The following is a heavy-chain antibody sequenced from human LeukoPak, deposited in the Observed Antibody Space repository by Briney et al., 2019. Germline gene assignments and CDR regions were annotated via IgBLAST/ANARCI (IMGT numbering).Heavy chain of an antibody. Sequence: SETLSLTCTVSGYSISSGYYWGWIRQPPGKGLEWIGSIYYSASTYYNPSLKSRVTISVDTSKNQFSLKLSSVTAAGTAVYYCARVLWFGKYYFDYWGQGTLVTVSS. V-gene: IGHV4-38-2*02. J-gene: IGHJ4*02. D-gene: IGHD3-10*01. CDR3: ARVLWFGKYYFDY. CDR2: IYYSAST. CDR1: GYSISSGYY.